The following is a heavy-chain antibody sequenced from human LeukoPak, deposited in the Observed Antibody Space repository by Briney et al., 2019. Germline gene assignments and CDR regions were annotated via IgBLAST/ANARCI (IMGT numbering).Heavy chain of an antibody. D-gene: IGHD3-3*01. CDR3: ARASEEGFGVVITNWYFDL. J-gene: IGHJ2*01. Sequence: PSETLSLTCTVSGGSISSYYWSWIRQPPGKGLEWIGYIYYSGSTNYNPSLKSRVTISVDRSKNQFSLKLSSVTAADTAVYYCARASEEGFGVVITNWYFDLWGRGTLVTVSS. V-gene: IGHV4-59*12. CDR1: GGSISSYY. CDR2: IYYSGST.